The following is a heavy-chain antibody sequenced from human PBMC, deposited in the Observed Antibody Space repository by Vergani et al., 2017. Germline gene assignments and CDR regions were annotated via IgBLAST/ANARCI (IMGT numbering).Heavy chain of an antibody. Sequence: QVQLVQSGAEVGKPGASVKICCKASGYTFTAYYIHWVRQAPEQVLEWVGVISPDGFSTFYAQKFQGRVTITRDTSTSTVYVEVTSLRSDDTAVYYCAREPPLTGFFDYWGQGTLVTVSS. CDR1: GYTFTAYY. CDR2: ISPDGFST. CDR3: AREPPLTGFFDY. V-gene: IGHV1-46*03. J-gene: IGHJ4*02. D-gene: IGHD3-9*01.